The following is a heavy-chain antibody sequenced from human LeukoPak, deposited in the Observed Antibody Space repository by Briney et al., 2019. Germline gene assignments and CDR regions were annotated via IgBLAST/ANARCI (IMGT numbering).Heavy chain of an antibody. J-gene: IGHJ6*02. CDR1: GFSFSTSP. CDR3: AKTHYDLLDV. D-gene: IGHD5-12*01. V-gene: IGHV3-23*01. CDR2: MNNGPGAT. Sequence: GGSLRLSCAATGFSFSTSPMSWVRQPPGKGLEWVSAMNNGPGATFYRDSVRGRFTISRDDSKSTLYLQMNSLRAEDTGTYYCAKTHYDLLDVWGQGTTVTVSS.